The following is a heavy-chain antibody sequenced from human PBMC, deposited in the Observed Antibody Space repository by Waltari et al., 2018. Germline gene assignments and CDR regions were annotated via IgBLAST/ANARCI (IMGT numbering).Heavy chain of an antibody. CDR1: GDSISGGYD. D-gene: IGHD3-22*01. CDR3: ARRDYYDSGYSSFDY. Sequence: QVQLQESGPGLVKPSETLSLTCAVSGDSISGGYDWSWIRQAPGKGLEWIGYIYGISGSTNYNPSLKNRVTISKDTSKNQFSLKLTSVTAADTAVYYCARRDYYDSGYSSFDYWGQGVLVTVSS. J-gene: IGHJ4*02. V-gene: IGHV4-38-2*01. CDR2: IYGISGST.